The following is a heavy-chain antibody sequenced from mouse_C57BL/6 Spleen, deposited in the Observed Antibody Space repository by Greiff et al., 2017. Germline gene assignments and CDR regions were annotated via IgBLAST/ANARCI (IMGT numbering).Heavy chain of an antibody. D-gene: IGHD1-1*01. CDR1: GYTFTSYW. V-gene: IGHV1-55*01. J-gene: IGHJ1*03. CDR2: IYPGSGST. CDR3: ARSGSSYVGYFDV. Sequence: VQLQQPGAELVKPGASVKMSCKASGYTFTSYWITWVKHRPGQGLEWIGDIYPGSGSTNYNEKFKSKATLTVDTSSSTAYMQLSSLTSEDSAVYYCARSGSSYVGYFDVWGTGTTVTVSS.